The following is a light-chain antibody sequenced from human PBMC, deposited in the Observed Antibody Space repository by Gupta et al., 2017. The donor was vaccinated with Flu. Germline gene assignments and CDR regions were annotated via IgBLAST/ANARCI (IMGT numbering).Light chain of an antibody. Sequence: QLVLTQSPSASASLAASVKLTCTLSSGHSSYAIAWHQPQPEKGPRYLMKLNSDGSHSKGDGIPDRFSGSSSGAERYLTISSHQSEEEADYYCQTWGTGIWVFGGGTKLTVL. CDR2: LNSDGSH. CDR1: SGHSSYA. CDR3: QTWGTGIWV. V-gene: IGLV4-69*01. J-gene: IGLJ3*02.